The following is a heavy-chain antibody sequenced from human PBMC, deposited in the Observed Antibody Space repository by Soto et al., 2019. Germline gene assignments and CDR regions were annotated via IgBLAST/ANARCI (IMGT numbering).Heavy chain of an antibody. D-gene: IGHD2-15*01. Sequence: QITLKESGPTLVKPTQTLTLTCTFSGFSLSTSGVGVGWIRQPPGKALEWLALIYWNDDKRYSPSLKSRLTITTDTSKNQVVLTMTNMDPVDTATYYCARHCSGGSCSQQVYYYYGMDVWGQGTTVTVSS. CDR3: ARHCSGGSCSQQVYYYYGMDV. CDR2: IYWNDDK. CDR1: GFSLSTSGVG. J-gene: IGHJ6*02. V-gene: IGHV2-5*01.